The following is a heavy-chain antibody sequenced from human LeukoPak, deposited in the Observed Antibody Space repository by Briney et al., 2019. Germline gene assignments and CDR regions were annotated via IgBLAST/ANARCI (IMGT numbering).Heavy chain of an antibody. V-gene: IGHV3-30*03. CDR1: GFTFSSYG. CDR3: ARDIVVVPAALPIKNYYYYGMDV. Sequence: GGSLRLSCAASGFTFSSYGMHWVRQAPGKGLEWVAVISYDGSNKYYADSVKGRFTISRDNSKNTLYPRMNSLRAEDTAVYYCARDIVVVPAALPIKNYYYYGMDVWGQGTTVTVSS. J-gene: IGHJ6*02. CDR2: ISYDGSNK. D-gene: IGHD2-2*01.